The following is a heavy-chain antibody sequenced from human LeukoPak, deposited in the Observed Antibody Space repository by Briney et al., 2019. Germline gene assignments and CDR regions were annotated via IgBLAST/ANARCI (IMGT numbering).Heavy chain of an antibody. J-gene: IGHJ4*02. CDR3: ARTYYYGSGRYFDY. V-gene: IGHV4-59*01. Sequence: MSSETLSLTCTVSGGSINNYYWSWIRQPPGKGLEWIGYIYHSGSTTYNPSLKSRVTISVDTSKNQFSLKLSSVTAADTAIYYCARTYYYGSGRYFDYWGQGTLVTVSS. CDR1: GGSINNYY. CDR2: IYHSGST. D-gene: IGHD3-10*01.